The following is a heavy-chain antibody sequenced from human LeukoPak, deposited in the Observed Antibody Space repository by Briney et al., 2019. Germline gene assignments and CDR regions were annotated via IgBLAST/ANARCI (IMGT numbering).Heavy chain of an antibody. J-gene: IGHJ4*02. V-gene: IGHV4-34*01. CDR1: GGSFSGYY. CDR3: ARVPRFYSSGWQFTGYYFDY. CDR2: INHRGST. Sequence: PSETLSLTCAVYGGSFSGYYWSWIRQPPGKGLEWIGEINHRGSTNYNPSLKSRVTISVDTSKNQFSLKLSSVTAADTAVYYCARVPRFYSSGWQFTGYYFDYWGQGTLVTVSS. D-gene: IGHD6-19*01.